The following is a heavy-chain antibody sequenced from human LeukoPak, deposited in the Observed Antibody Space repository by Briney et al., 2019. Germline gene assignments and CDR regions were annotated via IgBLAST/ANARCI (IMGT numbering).Heavy chain of an antibody. D-gene: IGHD3-3*01. V-gene: IGHV1-2*06. Sequence: GASVKVSCKVSGYTLTELSMHWVRQAPGQGLEWMGRINPNSGGTNYAQKFQGRVTMTRDTSISTAYMELSRLRSDDTAVYYCARFTIFGVVIMPFDAFDIWGQGTMVTVSS. CDR2: INPNSGGT. CDR3: ARFTIFGVVIMPFDAFDI. CDR1: GYTLTELS. J-gene: IGHJ3*02.